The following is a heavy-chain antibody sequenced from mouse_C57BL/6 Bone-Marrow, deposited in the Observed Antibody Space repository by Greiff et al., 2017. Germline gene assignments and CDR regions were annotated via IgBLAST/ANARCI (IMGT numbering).Heavy chain of an antibody. Sequence: EVKLVESGPELVKPGASVKMSCKASGYTFTDYNMHWVKQSHGKSLEWIGYINPNNGGTSYNQKFKGKATLTVNKSSSTAYMELRSLTSEDSAVYYCARKDYDYAFDYWGQGTTLTVSS. J-gene: IGHJ2*01. V-gene: IGHV1-22*01. D-gene: IGHD2-4*01. CDR1: GYTFTDYN. CDR2: INPNNGGT. CDR3: ARKDYDYAFDY.